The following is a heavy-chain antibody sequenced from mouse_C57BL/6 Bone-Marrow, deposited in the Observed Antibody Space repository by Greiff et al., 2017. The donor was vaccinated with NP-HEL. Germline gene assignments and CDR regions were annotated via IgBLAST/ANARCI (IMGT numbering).Heavy chain of an antibody. CDR3: AKLTGAYAMDY. J-gene: IGHJ4*01. CDR2: ISSGSSTI. V-gene: IGHV5-17*01. Sequence: EVKLMESGGGLVKPGGSLQLSCAASGFTFSDYGMHWVRQAPEKGLEWVAYISSGSSTIYYADTVKGRFTISRDNAKNTLFLQMTSLRSEDTAMYYCAKLTGAYAMDYWGQGTSVTVSS. D-gene: IGHD4-1*01. CDR1: GFTFSDYG.